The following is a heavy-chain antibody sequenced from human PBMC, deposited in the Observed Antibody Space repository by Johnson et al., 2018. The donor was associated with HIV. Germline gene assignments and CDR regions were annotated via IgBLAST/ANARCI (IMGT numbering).Heavy chain of an antibody. J-gene: IGHJ3*02. V-gene: IGHV3-13*01. CDR3: ARDSGNDAFDI. D-gene: IGHD4-23*01. Sequence: VQLVESGGGLVQPGGSLRLSCAASGFTFSSYDMHWVRQATGKGLEWVSAIGTAGDTYYPGSVRGRFTISKDNAENSLYLQMSSLRVEDTAVYYCARDSGNDAFDIWGQGTMVTVSS. CDR1: GFTFSSYD. CDR2: IGTAGDT.